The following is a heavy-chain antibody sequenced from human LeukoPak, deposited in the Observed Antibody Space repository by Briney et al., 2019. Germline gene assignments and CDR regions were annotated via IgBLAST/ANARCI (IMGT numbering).Heavy chain of an antibody. CDR1: GGSFRGYY. D-gene: IGHD6-19*01. Sequence: PSETLSLTCAVYGGSFRGYYWSWIRQPPGKGLEWIGEINHSGSTNYNPSLKSRVTISVDTSKNQFSLKLSSVTAADTAVYYCARGVIAVAGIYFDYWGQGTLVTVSS. J-gene: IGHJ4*02. V-gene: IGHV4-34*01. CDR3: ARGVIAVAGIYFDY. CDR2: INHSGST.